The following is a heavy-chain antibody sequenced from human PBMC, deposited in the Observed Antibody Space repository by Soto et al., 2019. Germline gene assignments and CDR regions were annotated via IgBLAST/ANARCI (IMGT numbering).Heavy chain of an antibody. CDR2: IYPGDSDT. J-gene: IGHJ6*02. CDR3: ARQGEITMVRGVINPYYYGMDV. CDR1: GYSFTSYW. Sequence: HGESLKISCKGSGYSFTSYWIGWVRQMPGKGLEWMGIIYPGDSDTRYSPSFQGQVTISADKSISTAYLQWSSLKASDTAMYYCARQGEITMVRGVINPYYYGMDVWGQGTTVTVSS. D-gene: IGHD3-10*01. V-gene: IGHV5-51*01.